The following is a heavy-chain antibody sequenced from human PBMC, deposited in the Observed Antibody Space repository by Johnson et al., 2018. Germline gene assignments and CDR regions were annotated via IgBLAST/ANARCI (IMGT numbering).Heavy chain of an antibody. CDR1: GGTFSSYA. Sequence: QVQLVQSGAEVKKPGSSVKVSCKASGGTFSSYAISWVRQAPGQGLEWMGGIIPIFGTANYAQKFQGRVTITADESTSTDYMERSSLRSEDTAVYYWAGGWDDYGASERYYYYYYMDVWGKGTTVTVSS. J-gene: IGHJ6*03. CDR2: IIPIFGTA. CDR3: AGGWDDYGASERYYYYYYMDV. V-gene: IGHV1-69*01. D-gene: IGHD4-17*01.